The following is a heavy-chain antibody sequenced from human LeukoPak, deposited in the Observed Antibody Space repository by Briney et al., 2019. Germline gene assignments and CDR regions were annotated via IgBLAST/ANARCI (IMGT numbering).Heavy chain of an antibody. CDR1: GGSISSGSYY. D-gene: IGHD5-18*01. J-gene: IGHJ6*03. CDR3: ARWVGYSYGYDYMDV. V-gene: IGHV4-61*02. Sequence: SETLSLTCTVSGGSISSGSYYWSWIRQPAGKGLEWIGRIYTSGSTNYNPSLKSRVTISVDTSKNQFSLKLSSVTAADTAVYYCARWVGYSYGYDYMDVWGKGTTVTISS. CDR2: IYTSGST.